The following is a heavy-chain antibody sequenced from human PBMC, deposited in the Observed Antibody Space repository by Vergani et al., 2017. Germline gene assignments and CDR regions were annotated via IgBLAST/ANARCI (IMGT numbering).Heavy chain of an antibody. D-gene: IGHD5/OR15-5a*01. CDR3: ARAGLPFYAFEMDV. Sequence: QVQLQESGPGLVKPSQTLSLTCTVSGDSIRSGVYYWGWIRQHPGQGLEWIGYIYHTGTTYYNPSLRGRINISVDTSKNQLSLKLTSVTAAETAVYFCARAGLPFYAFEMDVWGKGITVTGSS. J-gene: IGHJ6*04. CDR2: IYHTGTT. CDR1: GDSIRSGVYY. V-gene: IGHV4-31*03.